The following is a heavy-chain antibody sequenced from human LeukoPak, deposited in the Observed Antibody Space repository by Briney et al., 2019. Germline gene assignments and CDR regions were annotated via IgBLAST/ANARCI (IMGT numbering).Heavy chain of an antibody. CDR3: ARGTDTKPFWSGYWVDV. V-gene: IGHV3-7*01. D-gene: IGHD3-3*01. Sequence: GGSLRLSCAASGFTFSSYWMSWVRQAPGKGLEWVAHIKQDGSEKYYVDSVKGRFTISRDNAKNSLYLQMNSLRAEDTAVYYCARGTDTKPFWSGYWVDVWGQGTTVTVSS. CDR1: GFTFSSYW. CDR2: IKQDGSEK. J-gene: IGHJ6*02.